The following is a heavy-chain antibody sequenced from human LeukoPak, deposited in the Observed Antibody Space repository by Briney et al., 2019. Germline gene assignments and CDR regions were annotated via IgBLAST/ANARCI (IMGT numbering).Heavy chain of an antibody. CDR3: AKRIQSAMATGY. V-gene: IGHV1-2*02. J-gene: IGHJ4*02. CDR2: INPNTGGT. D-gene: IGHD5-18*01. CDR1: GYSFTDYY. Sequence: ASVKVSCKASGYSFTDYYIHWVRQAPGQGLEWMGWINPNTGGTNYAQKFQGRVTMTTDTSITTASMELRSLRSDDTAVYYCAKRIQSAMATGYWGQGTLVTVSS.